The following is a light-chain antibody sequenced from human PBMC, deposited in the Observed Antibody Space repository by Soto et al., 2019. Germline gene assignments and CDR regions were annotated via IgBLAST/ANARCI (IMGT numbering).Light chain of an antibody. V-gene: IGLV2-14*01. J-gene: IGLJ1*01. Sequence: QSVLTQPASVSGSPGQSITISCTGTSSDVGGYNYVSWYQQRPGKAPKLMIYDVSNRPSGVSNRFSGSKSGNTASLPISGLQAEDEADYSSSSYTCSRTLFVSVTGTKVTV. CDR3: SSYTCSRTLFV. CDR2: DVS. CDR1: SSDVGGYNY.